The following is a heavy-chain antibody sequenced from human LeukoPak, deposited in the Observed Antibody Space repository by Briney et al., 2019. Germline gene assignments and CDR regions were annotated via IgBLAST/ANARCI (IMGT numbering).Heavy chain of an antibody. J-gene: IGHJ4*02. CDR2: ISGSGGST. D-gene: IGHD5-24*01. CDR1: GFTFSSYA. CDR3: AKDPRDGYNRGGCYFDY. V-gene: IGHV3-23*01. Sequence: PGGSLRLSCAASGFTFSSYAMSWIRQAPGKGLEWVSAISGSGGSTYYADSVKGRFTISRDNSKNTLYLQMNSLRAEDTAVYYCAKDPRDGYNRGGCYFDYWGQGTLVTVSS.